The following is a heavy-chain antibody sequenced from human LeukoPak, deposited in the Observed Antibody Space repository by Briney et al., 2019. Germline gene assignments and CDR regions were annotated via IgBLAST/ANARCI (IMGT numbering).Heavy chain of an antibody. CDR3: AKGRYSGHDMFYFDF. V-gene: IGHV3-48*01. CDR2: LSSTSSTI. CDR1: GFTFSSYS. D-gene: IGHD5-12*01. Sequence: PGGSLRLSCAASGFTFSSYSMNWVRQAPGKGLEWLSYLSSTSSTIFYADSVKGRFTISRDNAKNSLYLQMNSLRGEDTAVYYCAKGRYSGHDMFYFDFWGQGTLVTVSS. J-gene: IGHJ4*02.